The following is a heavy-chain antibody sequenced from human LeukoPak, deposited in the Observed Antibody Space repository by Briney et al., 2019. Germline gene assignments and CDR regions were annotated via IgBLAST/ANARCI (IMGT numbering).Heavy chain of an antibody. D-gene: IGHD2-21*02. Sequence: SETLSLTCAGSCYSIGSGYYWSWIRQPPGKGLEGIGAIYHTKTTSYNPALTSRVTISVDTSKSQFSLRLSSVTAADTAVYYCARVSGDDSGHFHLWGQGTLVTVSS. V-gene: IGHV4-38-2*01. CDR2: IYHTKTT. J-gene: IGHJ1*01. CDR3: ARVSGDDSGHFHL. CDR1: CYSIGSGYY.